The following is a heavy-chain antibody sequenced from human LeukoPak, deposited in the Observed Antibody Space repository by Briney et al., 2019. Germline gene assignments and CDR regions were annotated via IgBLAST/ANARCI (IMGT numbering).Heavy chain of an antibody. CDR3: ARSTRQDIVVVPAAPFDP. Sequence: GGSLRLSCAASGFTFSSNAMHWVRQAPGKGLEYVSAISSNGGSTYYANSVEGRFTISRDNSKNTLYLQMGSLRAEDMAVYYCARSTRQDIVVVPAAPFDPWGPGTLVNVSS. D-gene: IGHD2-2*01. V-gene: IGHV3-64*01. CDR2: ISSNGGST. CDR1: GFTFSSNA. J-gene: IGHJ5*02.